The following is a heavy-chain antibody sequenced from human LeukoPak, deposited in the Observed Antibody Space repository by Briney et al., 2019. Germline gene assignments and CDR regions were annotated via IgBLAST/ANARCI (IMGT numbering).Heavy chain of an antibody. CDR3: AKDMVVGATGDYYGMDV. V-gene: IGHV3-9*01. Sequence: GGSLRLSCAASGFTFDDYAMHWVRRAPGKGLEWVSGISWNSGSIGYADSVKGRFTISRDNAKNSLYLQMNSLRAEDTALYYCAKDMVVGATGDYYGMDVWGQGTTVTVSS. J-gene: IGHJ6*02. D-gene: IGHD1-26*01. CDR2: ISWNSGSI. CDR1: GFTFDDYA.